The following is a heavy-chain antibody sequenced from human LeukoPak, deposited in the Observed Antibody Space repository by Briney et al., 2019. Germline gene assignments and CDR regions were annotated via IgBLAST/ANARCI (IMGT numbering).Heavy chain of an antibody. J-gene: IGHJ6*03. Sequence: GGSLRLSCAASGFTFSSYSMNWVRQAPGKGLEWVAVISYDGSNKYYADSVKGRFTISRDNAKNSLYLQMNSLGPEDTAVYYCARDPYSGNYGNYYYYYMDVWGKGTTVTISS. D-gene: IGHD1-26*01. CDR3: ARDPYSGNYGNYYYYYMDV. CDR1: GFTFSSYS. V-gene: IGHV3-30*03. CDR2: ISYDGSNK.